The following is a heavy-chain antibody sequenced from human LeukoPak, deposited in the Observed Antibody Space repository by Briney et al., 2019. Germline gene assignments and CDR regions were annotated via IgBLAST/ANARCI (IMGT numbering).Heavy chain of an antibody. CDR3: ARGNRDFDS. V-gene: IGHV6-1*01. CDR2: TYYRSKWYH. CDR1: GDSVSTNSAA. D-gene: IGHD2-21*02. J-gene: IGHJ5*01. Sequence: SQTLSVTCAISGDSVSTNSAAWNWIRQSPSRGLEWVGRTYYRSKWYHDYAPSVQSRITINPDTSKNQFSLHLSSVTPEDTAVYYCARGNRDFDSWGQGTLVTVSS.